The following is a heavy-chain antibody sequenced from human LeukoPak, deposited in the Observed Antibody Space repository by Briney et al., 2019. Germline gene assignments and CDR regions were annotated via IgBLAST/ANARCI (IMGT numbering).Heavy chain of an antibody. J-gene: IGHJ4*02. Sequence: PGGSLRLSCTAPGFTFGDYAMSWVRQAPGKGLEWVGFIRSKAYGGTTEYAASVKGRFTISRDDSKSIAYLQMNSLKTEDTAVYYCTRGIVVVPAARPFDYWGQGTLVTVSS. CDR3: TRGIVVVPAARPFDY. D-gene: IGHD2-2*01. CDR1: GFTFGDYA. V-gene: IGHV3-49*04. CDR2: IRSKAYGGTT.